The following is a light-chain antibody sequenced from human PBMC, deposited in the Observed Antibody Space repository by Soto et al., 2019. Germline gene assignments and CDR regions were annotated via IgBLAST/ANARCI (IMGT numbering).Light chain of an antibody. J-gene: IGKJ2*01. CDR1: QIIGSS. CDR3: QQYYSYPYT. Sequence: DIQMTQSPSTLSASVGDRVTITCRASQIIGSSLAWDQQKPGKDPKLLIYDASTLQSGVPSRFSGSESGTEFTLTISSLQPDDSATYYCQQYYSYPYTFGQGTKLEIK. V-gene: IGKV1-5*01. CDR2: DAS.